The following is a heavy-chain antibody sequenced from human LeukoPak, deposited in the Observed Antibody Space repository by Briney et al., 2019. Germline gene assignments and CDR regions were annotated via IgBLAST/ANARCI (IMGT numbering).Heavy chain of an antibody. CDR3: ARQNHYGDYGDY. CDR1: GGSISSYY. V-gene: IGHV4-59*08. J-gene: IGHJ4*02. CDR2: IYYSGST. Sequence: PSQTLSLTCTVSGGSISSYYWSWIRQPPGKGLEWIGYIYYSGSTNYNPSLKSRVTISVDTSKNQFSLKLSSVTAADTAVYYCARQNHYGDYGDYWGQGTLVTVSS. D-gene: IGHD4-17*01.